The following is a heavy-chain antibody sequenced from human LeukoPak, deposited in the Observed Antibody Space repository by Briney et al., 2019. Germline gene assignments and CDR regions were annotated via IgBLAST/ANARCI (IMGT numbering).Heavy chain of an antibody. V-gene: IGHV3-7*03. CDR1: GLTLSNYW. D-gene: IGHD1-26*01. J-gene: IGHJ4*02. Sequence: GGSLRLSCTASGLTLSNYWMIWVRQAPGKGLQWVAKIKQDGSEKYYVDSVKGRFTISRDNAENSLYLQMNSLRVEDTAVYYCAARSSGNPYFWGQGTLVTVSS. CDR3: AARSSGNPYF. CDR2: IKQDGSEK.